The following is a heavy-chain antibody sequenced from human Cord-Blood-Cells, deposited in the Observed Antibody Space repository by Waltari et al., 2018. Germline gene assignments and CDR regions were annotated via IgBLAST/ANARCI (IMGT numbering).Heavy chain of an antibody. V-gene: IGHV4-34*01. D-gene: IGHD5-12*01. J-gene: IGHJ4*02. CDR1: GGSFSVYY. CDR2: INHSGST. CDR3: ASYSGYDYFDY. Sequence: QVQLQQWGAGLSQPSETLSLTCAVYGGSFSVYYWIWIGHPPGKGLEWSGEINHSGSTNYNPSLKSRVTISVDTSKNQFSLKLSSVTAADTAVYYCASYSGYDYFDYWGQGTLVTVSS.